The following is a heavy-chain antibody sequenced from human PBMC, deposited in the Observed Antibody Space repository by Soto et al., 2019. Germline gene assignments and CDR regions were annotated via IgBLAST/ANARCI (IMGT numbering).Heavy chain of an antibody. J-gene: IGHJ6*02. Sequence: PGGSLRLSCAASGFTFDDYAMHWVRQAPGKGLEWVSGISWNSGSIGYADSVKGRFTISRDNAKNSLYLQMNSLRAEDTALYYCAKGPIAAAGRGYYYGMDVWGQGTTVTVSS. V-gene: IGHV3-9*01. D-gene: IGHD6-13*01. CDR1: GFTFDDYA. CDR2: ISWNSGSI. CDR3: AKGPIAAAGRGYYYGMDV.